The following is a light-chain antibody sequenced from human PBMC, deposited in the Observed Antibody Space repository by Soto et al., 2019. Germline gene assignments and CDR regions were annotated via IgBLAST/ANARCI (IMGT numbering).Light chain of an antibody. J-gene: IGKJ1*01. Sequence: DILLTQSPSTLSGSVGDRVTITCRASQTISSWLAWYQQKPGKAPKLLIYKASTLKSGVPSRFSGSGSGTEFTLTISSLQPDDFATYYCQHYNSYSEAFGQATKVDIK. CDR1: QTISSW. CDR3: QHYNSYSEA. V-gene: IGKV1-5*03. CDR2: KAS.